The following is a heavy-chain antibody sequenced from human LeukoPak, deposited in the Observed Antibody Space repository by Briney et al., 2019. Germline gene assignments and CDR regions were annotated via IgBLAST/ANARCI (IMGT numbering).Heavy chain of an antibody. CDR1: GFTFSSYW. V-gene: IGHV3-7*03. Sequence: GGSLRLSCAASGFTFSSYWMSWVRQAPGKGPEWVANIKQDGSDKYYVDSVKGRFTISRDNAKNSLYLQMNSLRAEDKAVYYCGRGVTSDYWGQGTLVTVSS. CDR2: IKQDGSDK. CDR3: GRGVTSDY. D-gene: IGHD2-8*01. J-gene: IGHJ4*02.